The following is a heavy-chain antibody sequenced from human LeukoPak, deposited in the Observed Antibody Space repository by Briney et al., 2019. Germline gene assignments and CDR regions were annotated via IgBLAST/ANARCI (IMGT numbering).Heavy chain of an antibody. CDR3: AGGGEAWELLGY. CDR2: IFHTGIA. D-gene: IGHD3-16*01. V-gene: IGHV4-4*02. CDR1: GGSITNNHY. J-gene: IGHJ4*02. Sequence: PSGTLYLTCAVSGGSITNNHYWTWVRQAPGKGLEWIADIFHTGIANHNPSLKSRVTISMDRSKNQFSLTLISVTAADTAVYYCAGGGEAWELLGYWGQGTLVTVSS.